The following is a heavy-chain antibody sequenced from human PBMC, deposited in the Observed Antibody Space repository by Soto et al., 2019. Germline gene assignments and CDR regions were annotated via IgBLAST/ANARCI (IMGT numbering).Heavy chain of an antibody. D-gene: IGHD1-20*01. CDR2: IASGGGSP. CDR1: GFTFSDYA. CDR3: VKGDGRIIARHFDY. J-gene: IGHJ4*02. V-gene: IGHV3-23*01. Sequence: EVQLLESGGGLVQPGGSLRLSCAASGFTFSDYAMTWVRQAPGKGLEWVSSIASGGGSPYYADSVKGRFTISKNSSRNTLYGRMDSLRAEDTGVYYCVKGDGRIIARHFDYWGQGTLVTVSS.